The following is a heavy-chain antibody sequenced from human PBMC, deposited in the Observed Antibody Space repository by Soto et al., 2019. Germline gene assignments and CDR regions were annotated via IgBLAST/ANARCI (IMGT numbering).Heavy chain of an antibody. J-gene: IGHJ4*02. Sequence: QVQLVQSGAEVKKPGASVKVSCKASGYTFTSYGISWVRQAPGQGLEWMGWISAYNGNTKYAQKFQGRVTMTTDTSTITAYMEVRSLRADDTAVYYCARDAGAGLNDYWGQGTLVTVSS. D-gene: IGHD6-13*01. CDR2: ISAYNGNT. CDR3: ARDAGAGLNDY. V-gene: IGHV1-18*01. CDR1: GYTFTSYG.